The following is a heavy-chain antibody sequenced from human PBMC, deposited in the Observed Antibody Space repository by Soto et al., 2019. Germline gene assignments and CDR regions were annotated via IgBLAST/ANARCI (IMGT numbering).Heavy chain of an antibody. CDR3: AREGYCSGGSCPHGSDY. J-gene: IGHJ4*02. CDR1: GYTFTSYY. CDR2: INPSGGST. Sequence: ASVKVSCKASGYTFTSYYMHWVRQAPGQGLEWMGIINPSGGSTSYAQKFQGRVTMTRDTSTSTVYMELSSLRSEDTAVYYCAREGYCSGGSCPHGSDYWGQGTLVTVSS. D-gene: IGHD2-15*01. V-gene: IGHV1-46*03.